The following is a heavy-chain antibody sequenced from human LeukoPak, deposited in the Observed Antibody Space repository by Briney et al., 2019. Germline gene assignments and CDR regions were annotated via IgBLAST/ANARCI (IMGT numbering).Heavy chain of an antibody. J-gene: IGHJ4*02. CDR3: ARHGNRGATGY. D-gene: IGHD1-26*01. CDR1: GGSISNTNW. Sequence: SESLSLTCGVSGGSISNTNWWTWVPQPPGKGLEWIGEVNLQGSTNYNPSLKSRVAISVDKSENHISLKLTSVTAADTAVYYCARHGNRGATGYWGQGTLVTVSS. CDR2: VNLQGST. V-gene: IGHV4-4*02.